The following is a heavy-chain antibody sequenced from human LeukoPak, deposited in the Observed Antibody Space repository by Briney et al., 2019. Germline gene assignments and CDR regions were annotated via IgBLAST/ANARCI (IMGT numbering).Heavy chain of an antibody. D-gene: IGHD3-3*01. J-gene: IGHJ6*03. CDR2: IRYDGSNK. Sequence: PGGSLRLSCAASRFTFSSYGMHWVRQAPGKGLEWVAFIRYDGSNKYYADSVKGRLTISRDNAKNSLYLQMNSLRAEDTAVYYCARDKSEVLRFFDQYYMDVWGKGTTVTVSS. CDR1: RFTFSSYG. V-gene: IGHV3-30*02. CDR3: ARDKSEVLRFFDQYYMDV.